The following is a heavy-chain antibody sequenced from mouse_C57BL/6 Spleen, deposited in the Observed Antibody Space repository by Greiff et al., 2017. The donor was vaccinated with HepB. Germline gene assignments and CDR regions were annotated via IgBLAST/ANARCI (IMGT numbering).Heavy chain of an antibody. J-gene: IGHJ3*01. V-gene: IGHV2-2*01. CDR3: AGPTLAY. CDR1: GFSLTSYG. CDR2: IWSGGST. Sequence: QVHVKQSGPGLVQPSQSLSITCTVSGFSLTSYGVHWVRQSPGKGLEWLGVIWSGGSTDYNAAFISRLSISKDNSKSQVFFKMNSLQADDTAIYYCAGPTLAYWGQGTLVTVSA.